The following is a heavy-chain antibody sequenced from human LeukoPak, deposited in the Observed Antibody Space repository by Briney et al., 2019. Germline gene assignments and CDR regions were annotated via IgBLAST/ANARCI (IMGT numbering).Heavy chain of an antibody. CDR3: TKALLLTPRLVLGQFYAGMDA. D-gene: IGHD6-19*01. CDR1: GYTFTSYG. V-gene: IGHV1-18*01. Sequence: GASVKVSCKASGYTFTSYGISWVRQAPGQGLEWMGWISAYNGNTNYAQKLQGRVTMTTGTSTSTAYMELRSLRSDDTAIYYCTKALLLTPRLVLGQFYAGMDAWGQGTTVIVSS. J-gene: IGHJ6*02. CDR2: ISAYNGNT.